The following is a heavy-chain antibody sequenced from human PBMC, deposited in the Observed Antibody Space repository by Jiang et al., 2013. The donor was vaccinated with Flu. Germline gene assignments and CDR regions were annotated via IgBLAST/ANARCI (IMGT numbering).Heavy chain of an antibody. V-gene: IGHV3-30*02. Sequence: ASGFTFSSYGMHWVRQAPGKGLEWVAFIRYDGSNKYYADSVKGRFTISRDNSKNTLYLQMNSLRAEDTAVYYCAKDRLNYYGSGSYYNSWGQGTLVTVSS. CDR3: AKDRLNYYGSGSYYNS. D-gene: IGHD3-10*01. CDR2: IRYDGSNK. J-gene: IGHJ4*02. CDR1: GFTFSSYG.